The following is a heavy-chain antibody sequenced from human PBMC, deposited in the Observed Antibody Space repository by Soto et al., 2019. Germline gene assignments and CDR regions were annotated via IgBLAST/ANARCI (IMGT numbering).Heavy chain of an antibody. Sequence: GGSLRLSCAASGFTFSSYSMNWVRQAPGKGLEWVSYISSSSSTIYYADSVKGRFTISRDNAKNSLYLQMNSLRAEDTAVYYCARVLFSEYSSSGYFDLWGRGTLVTVSS. J-gene: IGHJ2*01. CDR3: ARVLFSEYSSSGYFDL. V-gene: IGHV3-48*01. D-gene: IGHD6-6*01. CDR1: GFTFSSYS. CDR2: ISSSSSTI.